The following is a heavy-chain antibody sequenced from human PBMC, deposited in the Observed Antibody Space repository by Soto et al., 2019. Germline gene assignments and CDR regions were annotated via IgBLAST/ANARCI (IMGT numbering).Heavy chain of an antibody. V-gene: IGHV4-30-4*01. J-gene: IGHJ5*02. CDR3: ARALRLNPSNWFDP. CDR1: GGSISSGDYY. D-gene: IGHD3-3*01. Sequence: SETLSLTCTVSGGSISSGDYYWSWIRQPPGKGLEWIGYIYYSGSTYYNPSLKSRVTISVDTSKNQFFLKLSSVTAADTAVYYCARALRLNPSNWFDPWGQGTLVTVSS. CDR2: IYYSGST.